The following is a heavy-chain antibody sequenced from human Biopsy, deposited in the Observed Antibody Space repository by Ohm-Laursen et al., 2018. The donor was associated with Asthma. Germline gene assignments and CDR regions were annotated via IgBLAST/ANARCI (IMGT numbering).Heavy chain of an antibody. D-gene: IGHD4-23*01. Sequence: SLRLSCAASGFTFSNYAMSWVRQAPGKGLEWVAVISYDGSNKYYADSVKGRFTISRDNSKNTLYLQMNSLRAEDTAVYYCARGNHHLDYGGNSGAFDIWGQGTMVTVSS. V-gene: IGHV3-30*03. CDR1: GFTFSNYA. J-gene: IGHJ3*02. CDR2: ISYDGSNK. CDR3: ARGNHHLDYGGNSGAFDI.